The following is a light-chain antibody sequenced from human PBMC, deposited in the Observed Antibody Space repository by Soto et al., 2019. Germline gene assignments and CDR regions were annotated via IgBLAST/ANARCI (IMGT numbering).Light chain of an antibody. CDR2: DAS. CDR3: QQDNNWPRT. Sequence: EIVMTQSPATLSVSPGERATLSCRASQSVSGNLAWYQQQPGQAPRLLIYDASTRATGIPARFSGSGSGTEFTLTLSNLQSEDFAVYYCQQDNNWPRTFGQGNRVEI. CDR1: QSVSGN. V-gene: IGKV3-15*01. J-gene: IGKJ1*01.